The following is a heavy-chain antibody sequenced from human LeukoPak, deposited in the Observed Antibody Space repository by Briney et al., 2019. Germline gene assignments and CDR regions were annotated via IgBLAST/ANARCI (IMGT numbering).Heavy chain of an antibody. V-gene: IGHV3-33*01. D-gene: IGHD1-26*01. CDR3: ARSSGSYYFDY. CDR1: GFTFSSYG. CDR2: IWYDGSNK. J-gene: IGHJ4*02. Sequence: GRSLRLSCAASGFTFSSYGMRWVRQAPGKGLEWVAVIWYDGSNKYYADSVKGRFTISRDNSKNTLYLQVNSLRAEDTAVYYCARSSGSYYFDYWGQGTLVTVSS.